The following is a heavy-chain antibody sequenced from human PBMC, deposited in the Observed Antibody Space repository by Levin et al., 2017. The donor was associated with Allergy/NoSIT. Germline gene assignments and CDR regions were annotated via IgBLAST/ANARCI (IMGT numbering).Heavy chain of an antibody. Sequence: SETLSLTCTVSGGSISSNYYYWGLIRQPPGKGLEWIGSIFYSGSTYYNPSLKSRVTISLDTSKNQFSLKLSSLTAADTAVYYCARGRSIGTLSHAFDIWGRGTMVTVSS. CDR3: ARGRSIGTLSHAFDI. J-gene: IGHJ3*02. CDR2: IFYSGST. V-gene: IGHV4-39*07. CDR1: GGSISSNYYY. D-gene: IGHD3-3*02.